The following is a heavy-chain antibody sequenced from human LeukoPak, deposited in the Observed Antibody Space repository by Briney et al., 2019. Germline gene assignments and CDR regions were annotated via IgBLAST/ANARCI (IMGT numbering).Heavy chain of an antibody. Sequence: GGSLRLSCAASGFTFNTYKMNWVRQAPGRGLEWVSSIHSGGSDIYYADSVKGRFTVSRDNAKNSLSLQMNSLRAEDTALYYCARGHYDILTGNYKWTPDYWGQGTLVTVSS. J-gene: IGHJ4*02. CDR2: IHSGGSDI. D-gene: IGHD3-9*01. CDR3: ARGHYDILTGNYKWTPDY. CDR1: GFTFNTYK. V-gene: IGHV3-21*06.